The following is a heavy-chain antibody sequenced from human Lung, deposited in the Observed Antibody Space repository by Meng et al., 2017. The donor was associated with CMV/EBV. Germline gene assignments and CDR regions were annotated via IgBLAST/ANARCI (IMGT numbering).Heavy chain of an antibody. CDR3: ARIGLAAADPNGFDP. V-gene: IGHV3-48*04. CDR1: GFTFSSYS. D-gene: IGHD6-13*01. Sequence: GGSLRLXXAASGFTFSSYSMNWVRQAPGKGLEWVSYISSSSSTIYYADYVKGRFTISRDNAKDSLYLQMNSLRAEDTAVYYCARIGLAAADPNGFDPWGQGTXVTVSS. J-gene: IGHJ5*01. CDR2: ISSSSSTI.